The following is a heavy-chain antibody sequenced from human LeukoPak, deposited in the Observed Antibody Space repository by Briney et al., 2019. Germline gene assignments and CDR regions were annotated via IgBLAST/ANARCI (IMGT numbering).Heavy chain of an antibody. CDR2: IKGSGGST. J-gene: IGHJ5*02. CDR3: AIDILTGAPGDWFDP. V-gene: IGHV3-23*01. D-gene: IGHD3-9*01. CDR1: GFTFISYA. Sequence: GASLRLSCAASGFTFISYAMSSVRQAPGTGLEWVSAIKGSGGSTYYPDSVKGPFTICRDISKNTLYLQMNSLRAEDTAVYYCAIDILTGAPGDWFDPWGQGTLVTVSS.